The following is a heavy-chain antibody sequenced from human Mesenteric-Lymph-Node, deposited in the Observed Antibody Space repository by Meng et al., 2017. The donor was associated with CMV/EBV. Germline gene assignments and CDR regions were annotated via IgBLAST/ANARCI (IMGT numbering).Heavy chain of an antibody. CDR1: GFTFSSYW. CDR2: INSDGSST. Sequence: GESLKISCAASGFTFSSYWMHWVRQAPGKGLVWVSRINSDGSSTSYADSVKGRFTISRDNAKNTLYLQMSSLRAEDTAVYYCARPIDIVVVPAAIDAFDIWGQGTMVTVSS. CDR3: ARPIDIVVVPAAIDAFDI. V-gene: IGHV3-74*01. J-gene: IGHJ3*02. D-gene: IGHD2-2*02.